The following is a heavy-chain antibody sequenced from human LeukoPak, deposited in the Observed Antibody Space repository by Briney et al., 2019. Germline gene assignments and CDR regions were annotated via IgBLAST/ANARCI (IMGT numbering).Heavy chain of an antibody. Sequence: PSETLSLTCTVSGGSISSSTYYWGWIRQPPGKGLEWIGSVYYSGSSYYNPSLKSRVTISVDTSKNQFSLELSSVTAADTAVYYCARHEPLDAFDIWGQGTMVTVSS. J-gene: IGHJ3*02. CDR1: GGSISSSTYY. CDR3: ARHEPLDAFDI. D-gene: IGHD1-14*01. CDR2: VYYSGSS. V-gene: IGHV4-39*01.